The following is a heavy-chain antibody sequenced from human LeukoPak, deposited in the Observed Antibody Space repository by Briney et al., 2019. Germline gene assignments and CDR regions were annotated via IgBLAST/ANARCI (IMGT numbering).Heavy chain of an antibody. D-gene: IGHD6-13*01. CDR2: IYHSGST. CDR3: ARSPFYSRGSNWFDP. J-gene: IGHJ5*02. V-gene: IGHV4-38-2*02. Sequence: SETLSLTCTVSGYSISSGYYWGWIRQPPGKGLEWIGSIYHSGSTYYNPSLKSRVTISVDTSKNQFSLKLSSVTAADTAVYYCARSPFYSRGSNWFDPWGQGTLVTVSS. CDR1: GYSISSGYY.